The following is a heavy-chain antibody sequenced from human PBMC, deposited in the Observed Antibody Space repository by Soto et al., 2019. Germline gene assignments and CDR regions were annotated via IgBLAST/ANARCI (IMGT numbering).Heavy chain of an antibody. CDR1: GGTFSNYA. CDR2: IIPIFGTA. CDR3: ARDGGVYDYSPFDY. J-gene: IGHJ4*02. Sequence: QVQLVQSGAEVKKPGSSVKVSCKASGGTFSNYAISWVRQAPGQGLEWMGGIIPIFGTADYAQKFQGRVTIPADESTSTAYMELSSVRSEDTAVYYCARDGGVYDYSPFDYWGQGTLVTVSS. D-gene: IGHD4-4*01. V-gene: IGHV1-69*12.